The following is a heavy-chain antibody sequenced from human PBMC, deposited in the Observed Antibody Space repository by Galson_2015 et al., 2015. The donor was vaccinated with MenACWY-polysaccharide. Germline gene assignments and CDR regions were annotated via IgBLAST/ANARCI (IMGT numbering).Heavy chain of an antibody. D-gene: IGHD1-26*01. J-gene: IGHJ4*02. CDR2: ISYDGSNE. CDR1: QFTFSSYP. V-gene: IGHV3-30-3*01. CDR3: ARGPGGGGSYGPIDY. Sequence: SLRLSCAASQFTFSSYPMHWVRQAPGKGLEWAAFISYDGSNEYYANSVKGRFTISRDTSKKTLYLQMNSLRAEDTAVYYCARGPGGGGSYGPIDYWGQGTLVTVSS.